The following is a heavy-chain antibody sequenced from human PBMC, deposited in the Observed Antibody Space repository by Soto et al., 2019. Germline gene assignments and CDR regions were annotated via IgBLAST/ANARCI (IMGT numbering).Heavy chain of an antibody. D-gene: IGHD6-13*01. CDR2: ISWNSGSR. J-gene: IGHJ1*01. CDR3: AKDRIGAAGSFQH. V-gene: IGHV3-9*01. Sequence: EVQLVESGGGLVQPGRSLRLSCAASGFTFDDYAMHWVRQAPGKGLEWVSGISWNSGSRGYADSVKGRFTISRDNAKNSLYLQINSLRTEDTALYYCAKDRIGAAGSFQHWGQGTLVTVSS. CDR1: GFTFDDYA.